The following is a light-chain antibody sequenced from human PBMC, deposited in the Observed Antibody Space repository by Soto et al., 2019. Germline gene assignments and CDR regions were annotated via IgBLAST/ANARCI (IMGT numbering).Light chain of an antibody. CDR1: QSVLYSSNNKNY. CDR3: QQYYSTPPT. Sequence: DIVMTQSPDSLAVSLGERATINCKSSQSVLYSSNNKNYLAWYQQKPGQPPKLLIYWASTRESGVPDRFGGSGSGTDFTLTISSLQAEDVAVYSCQQYYSTPPTFGQGTKVDI. V-gene: IGKV4-1*01. CDR2: WAS. J-gene: IGKJ1*01.